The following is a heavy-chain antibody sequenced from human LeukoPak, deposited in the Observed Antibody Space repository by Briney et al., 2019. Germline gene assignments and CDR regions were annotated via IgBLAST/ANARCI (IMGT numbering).Heavy chain of an antibody. V-gene: IGHV1-18*01. CDR2: ISADKTNT. J-gene: IGHJ4*02. CDR1: GYTFTSYG. D-gene: IGHD6-19*01. Sequence: ASVKVSCKASGYTFTSYGFGWVRQAPGQGLEWMGWISADKTNTNYAQNLQGRVTVTTDTSTSTAYMELRSLRSDDTAVYYCARRAAVVGPLYYFDNWGQGTLITVSS. CDR3: ARRAAVVGPLYYFDN.